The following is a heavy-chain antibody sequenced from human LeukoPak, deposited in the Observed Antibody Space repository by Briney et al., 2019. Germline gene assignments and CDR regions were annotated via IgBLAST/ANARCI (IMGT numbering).Heavy chain of an antibody. D-gene: IGHD1-26*01. V-gene: IGHV1-18*01. CDR1: RYTFTSYG. Sequence: ASVKVSCKASRYTFTSYGVSWVRQAPGQGLEWMGWISAYNGNTNYAQNLQGRVTMTTDTSTSTAYMELRSLRSDDTAVYYCARDAHQSGSYNFDYWGQGTLVTVSS. CDR2: ISAYNGNT. J-gene: IGHJ4*02. CDR3: ARDAHQSGSYNFDY.